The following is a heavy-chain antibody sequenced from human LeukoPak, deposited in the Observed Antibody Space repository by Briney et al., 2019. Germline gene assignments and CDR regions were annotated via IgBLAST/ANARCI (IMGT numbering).Heavy chain of an antibody. CDR3: ARGGRYCSSTSCHSNWFDP. J-gene: IGHJ5*02. D-gene: IGHD2-2*01. CDR1: GFTFSSYA. Sequence: GGSLRLSCEASGFTFSSYAMHWVRQAPGKGLEWVAVISYDGSNKYYADSVKGRFTISRDNSKNTLYLQMNSLRAEDTAVYYCARGGRYCSSTSCHSNWFDPWGQGTLVTVSS. V-gene: IGHV3-30-3*01. CDR2: ISYDGSNK.